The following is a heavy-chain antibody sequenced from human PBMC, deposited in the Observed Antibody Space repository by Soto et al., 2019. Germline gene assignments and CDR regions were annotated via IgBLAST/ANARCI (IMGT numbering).Heavy chain of an antibody. CDR3: ARGSSSWFDFDY. J-gene: IGHJ4*02. D-gene: IGHD6-13*01. CDR2: INAGNGGT. V-gene: IGHV1-2*04. Sequence: ASVKVSCKASGYTFTSYAMHWVRQAPGQRLEWMGWINAGNGGTNYAQKFQGWVTMTRDTSISTAYMELSRLRSDDTAVYYCARGSSSWFDFDYWGQGTLVTVSS. CDR1: GYTFTSYA.